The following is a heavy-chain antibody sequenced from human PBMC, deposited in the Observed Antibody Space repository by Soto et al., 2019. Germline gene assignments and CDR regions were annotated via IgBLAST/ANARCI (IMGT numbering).Heavy chain of an antibody. CDR2: ISGSGGSR. Sequence: EVQLLESGGGLVQPGGSLRLSCAASGFTFSSYAMSWVRQAPGKGLEWGSAISGSGGSRYYADYVKGLFTISRDNSKNPLYLQMNSLRAEDTAVDYGANKGYSSGWPGAFDIWGQGTMVTVSS. V-gene: IGHV3-23*01. CDR1: GFTFSSYA. J-gene: IGHJ3*02. D-gene: IGHD6-19*01. CDR3: ANKGYSSGWPGAFDI.